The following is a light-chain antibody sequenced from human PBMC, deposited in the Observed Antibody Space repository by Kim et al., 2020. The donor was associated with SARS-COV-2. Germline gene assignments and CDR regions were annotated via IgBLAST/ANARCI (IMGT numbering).Light chain of an antibody. CDR2: AAS. V-gene: IGKV1-39*01. Sequence: DIQMTQSPSSLSASVGDRVTITCRTTQSISSHLNWYQQKPGIAPKLLISAASTLQGGVPSRFSGSGSETDFTLTISSLQPEDFATYFCQLSYITPFTFGPGTKVDIK. J-gene: IGKJ3*01. CDR1: QSISSH. CDR3: QLSYITPFT.